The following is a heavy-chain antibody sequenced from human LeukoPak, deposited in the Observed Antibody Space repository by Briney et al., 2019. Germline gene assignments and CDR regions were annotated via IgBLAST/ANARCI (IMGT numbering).Heavy chain of an antibody. D-gene: IGHD3-9*01. CDR3: ARDLTLVRRNDY. Sequence: PGGXLRLSCAASGFTFSGYYMSWIRQAPGKGLEWVSYISSSGSTIYYADSVKGRFTISRDNAKNSLYLQMNSLRAEDTAVYYCARDLTLVRRNDYWGQGTLVTVSS. CDR2: ISSSGSTI. J-gene: IGHJ4*02. V-gene: IGHV3-11*04. CDR1: GFTFSGYY.